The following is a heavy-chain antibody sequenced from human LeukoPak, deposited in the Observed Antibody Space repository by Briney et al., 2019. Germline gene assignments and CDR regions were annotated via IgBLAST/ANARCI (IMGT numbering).Heavy chain of an antibody. D-gene: IGHD3-16*02. CDR1: GFTFSNYW. Sequence: GGSLRLSCAASGFTFSNYWMSWVRQAPGKGLEWVANIKQDGSEKYFVDSVKGRFTISRDNAKDSLFLQMNSLRGDDTAVYYCVRERTMVTFGGDVVPYFFDYWGQGALVTVSS. CDR2: IKQDGSEK. CDR3: VRERTMVTFGGDVVPYFFDY. J-gene: IGHJ4*02. V-gene: IGHV3-7*01.